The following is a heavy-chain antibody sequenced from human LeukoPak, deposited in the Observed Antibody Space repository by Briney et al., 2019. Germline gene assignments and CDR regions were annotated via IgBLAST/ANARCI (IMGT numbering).Heavy chain of an antibody. Sequence: GGSLRLSCAASGFTFSNAWMSWVRQAPGKGLEWVGRIKSKTDGGTTDYAAPVKGRFTISRDDSKNTLYLQMNSLKTEDTAVYYCTTDQKLPWKWELLAGAFDIWGQGTMVTVPS. CDR2: IKSKTDGGTT. CDR3: TTDQKLPWKWELLAGAFDI. CDR1: GFTFSNAW. V-gene: IGHV3-15*01. J-gene: IGHJ3*02. D-gene: IGHD1-26*01.